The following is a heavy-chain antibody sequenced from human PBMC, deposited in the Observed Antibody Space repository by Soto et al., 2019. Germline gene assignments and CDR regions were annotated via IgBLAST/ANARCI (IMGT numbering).Heavy chain of an antibody. CDR3: ARGPSGDKVHY. J-gene: IGHJ4*02. CDR1: FGSITSDYSG. CDR2: IFDSGTT. V-gene: IGHV4-30-4*01. Sequence: SETQSLTCAFSFGSITSDYSGWSFVRQPPGEGLEWIGHIFDSGTTYTNPSLRSQVAISLDTSKNHFSLTLSSVTAADTAVYYCARGPSGDKVHYWGQGALVTVS. D-gene: IGHD7-27*01.